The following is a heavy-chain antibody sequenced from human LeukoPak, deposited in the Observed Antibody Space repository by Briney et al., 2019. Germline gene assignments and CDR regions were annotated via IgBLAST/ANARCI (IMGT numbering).Heavy chain of an antibody. CDR2: ISASGGST. V-gene: IGHV3-23*01. D-gene: IGHD1-14*01. CDR1: GFTFSSYD. CDR3: ARDLNRNWFDR. Sequence: GGSLRLSCVDSGFTFSSYDMSWVRQIPGKGLEWVSAISASGGSTYYADSVKGRFTISRDNSKSTLYLQMNSLRAEDTAIFYCARDLNRNWFDRWGQGTLVTVSS. J-gene: IGHJ5*02.